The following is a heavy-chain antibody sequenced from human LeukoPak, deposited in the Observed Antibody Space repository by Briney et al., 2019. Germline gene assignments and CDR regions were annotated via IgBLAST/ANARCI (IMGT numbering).Heavy chain of an antibody. CDR1: GFTFSGYA. V-gene: IGHV3-30-3*01. J-gene: IGHJ4*02. CDR3: ARDLRSGGSFQPLDY. Sequence: PGGSLRLSCAASGFTFSGYAMHWVRQAPGKGLEWVAVISYDGSNKYYADSVKGRFTISRDNSKNTLYLQMNSLRAEDTAVYYCARDLRSGGSFQPLDYWGQGTLVTVSS. CDR2: ISYDGSNK. D-gene: IGHD2-15*01.